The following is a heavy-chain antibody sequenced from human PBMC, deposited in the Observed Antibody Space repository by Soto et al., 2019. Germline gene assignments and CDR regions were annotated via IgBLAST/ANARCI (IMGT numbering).Heavy chain of an antibody. V-gene: IGHV4-30-4*01. CDR1: GGSISSGDYP. CDR2: VYYSRKT. D-gene: IGHD6-13*01. CDR3: ARDYRTPSAGAMAV. Sequence: KTSVTLSLTCTVSGGSISSGDYPWCWIRQPPGEGLEWTGAVYYSRKTYLVPSLKKQIRISGNTAKNQFSLKPNYVTPADTAVYYCARDYRTPSAGAMAVWGQGTKETVPS. J-gene: IGHJ6*02.